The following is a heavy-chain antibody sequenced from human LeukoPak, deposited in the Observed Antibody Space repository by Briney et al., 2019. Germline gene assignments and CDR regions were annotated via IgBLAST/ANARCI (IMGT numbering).Heavy chain of an antibody. D-gene: IGHD2-2*01. V-gene: IGHV3-30*02. CDR2: IRYDGSNK. CDR3: VKDTIVVVPAALAGGDY. J-gene: IGHJ4*02. CDR1: GFTYSSYG. Sequence: GGSLRLSCAASGFTYSSYGMHWVRQAPGKELEWVAFIRYDGSNKYYADSVKGRFTISRDNSKNTLYLQMNSLRAEDTAVYYCVKDTIVVVPAALAGGDYWGQGTLVTVSS.